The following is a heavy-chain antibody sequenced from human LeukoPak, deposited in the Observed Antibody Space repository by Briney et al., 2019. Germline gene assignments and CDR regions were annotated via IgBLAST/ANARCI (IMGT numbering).Heavy chain of an antibody. CDR2: IYYSGST. Sequence: PSETLSLTCTVSGGSISSSSYYWGWIRQPPGKGLEWIGSIYYSGSTYYNPSLKSRVTISVDTSKNQFSLKLSSVTAADTAVFYCARVRQFYYYYMDVWGQGTLVTVSS. CDR3: ARVRQFYYYYMDV. D-gene: IGHD5-24*01. J-gene: IGHJ6*03. V-gene: IGHV4-39*07. CDR1: GGSISSSSYY.